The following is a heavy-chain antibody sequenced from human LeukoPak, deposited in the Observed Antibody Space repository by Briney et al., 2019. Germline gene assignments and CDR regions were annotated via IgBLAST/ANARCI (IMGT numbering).Heavy chain of an antibody. CDR3: ARVPPVRYCSSTSCYTFDY. CDR1: GYTFTSYG. CDR2: ISAYNGNT. V-gene: IGHV1-18*01. J-gene: IGHJ4*02. D-gene: IGHD2-2*02. Sequence: ASVKVSCKASGYTFTSYGISWVRQAPGQGLEWMGWISAYNGNTNYAQKLQGRVTMTTDTSTSTAYMELRSLRSADTAVYYCARVPPVRYCSSTSCYTFDYWGQGTLVTVSS.